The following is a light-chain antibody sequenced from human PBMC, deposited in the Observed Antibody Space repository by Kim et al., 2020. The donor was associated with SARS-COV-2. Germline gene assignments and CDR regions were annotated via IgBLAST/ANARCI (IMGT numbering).Light chain of an antibody. CDR3: SSYAGTNNYVV. CDR2: EVS. V-gene: IGLV2-8*01. Sequence: QSVTISCTRTSSDVGAYNYVSCYQQHPGKAPKLMIYEVSKRPSGVPDRFSGSKSGNTASLTVSGLQAEDEADYYCSSYAGTNNYVVFGGGTQLTVL. J-gene: IGLJ2*01. CDR1: SSDVGAYNY.